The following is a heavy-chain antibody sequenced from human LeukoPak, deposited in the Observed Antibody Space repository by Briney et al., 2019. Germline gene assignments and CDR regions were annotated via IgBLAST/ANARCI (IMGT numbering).Heavy chain of an antibody. CDR3: AKDFAVHTGFDY. J-gene: IGHJ4*02. CDR2: LSGSGSRT. Sequence: GGSLRLSCAASGFTFSSYAMSWVRQAPGKGLEWVSALSGSGSRTYYAESVKGRFTISRDNSKSTLYLQMNSLRAEDTAVYYCAKDFAVHTGFDYWGQGTLVTVSS. V-gene: IGHV3-23*01. D-gene: IGHD3-3*01. CDR1: GFTFSSYA.